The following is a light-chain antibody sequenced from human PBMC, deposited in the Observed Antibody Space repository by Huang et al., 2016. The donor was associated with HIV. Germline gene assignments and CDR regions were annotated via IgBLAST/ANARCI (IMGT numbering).Light chain of an antibody. J-gene: IGKJ4*01. CDR1: QSVTTY. Sequence: EIVLTQSPATLSLSPGERAILSCRASQSVTTYLAWYQQKPGQAPKLLIYDASIRATGLPARFIGSGSGTDFTRTISSLEPEEFAVYYCQQRSNWLTFGGGTKVEIK. CDR3: QQRSNWLT. V-gene: IGKV3-11*01. CDR2: DAS.